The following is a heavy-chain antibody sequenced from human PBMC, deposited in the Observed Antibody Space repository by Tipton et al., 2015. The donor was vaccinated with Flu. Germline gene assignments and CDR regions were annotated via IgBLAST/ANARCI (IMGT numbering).Heavy chain of an antibody. CDR2: VSSSGTTM. V-gene: IGHV3-48*03. J-gene: IGHJ6*02. CDR1: GFTFNNYE. CDR3: ATVPVGVITHYYGSGV. D-gene: IGHD3-3*01. Sequence: GSLRLSCSASGFTFNNYEMNWVRQAPGKGLEWVAFVSSSGTTMYYRDSVKGRFTISRDDAKNSLYLEMNSLRAEDTAVYYCATVPVGVITHYYGSGVWGQGTTVTVSS.